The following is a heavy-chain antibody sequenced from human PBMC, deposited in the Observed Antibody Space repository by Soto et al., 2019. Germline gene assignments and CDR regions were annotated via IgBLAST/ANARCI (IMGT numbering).Heavy chain of an antibody. CDR3: ARHGPIAAAGTVFDY. V-gene: IGHV4-59*08. CDR1: GGSISNYY. CDR2: IYYSGST. Sequence: QVQLQESGPGLVKPSETLSLTCTVSGGSISNYYWSWIQQPPGKGLEWIGYIYYSGSTRYNPSLKSRVTISVDTSKTQFSLKLSSVTAADTAVYYCARHGPIAAAGTVFDYWGQGTLVTVSS. D-gene: IGHD6-13*01. J-gene: IGHJ4*02.